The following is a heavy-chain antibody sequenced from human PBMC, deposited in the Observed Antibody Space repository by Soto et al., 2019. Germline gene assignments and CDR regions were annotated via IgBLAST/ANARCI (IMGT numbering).Heavy chain of an antibody. V-gene: IGHV5-51*01. CDR3: ARQAAGKLSPHVVFFHH. J-gene: IGHJ1*01. Sequence: GESLKISCKGSGYSFTNYWVGWVRQMPGKGLEWMGIIYPGDGDSDTRYSPSFQGQVTISTDKSISTAYLQWSSLKASDTAMYYCARQAAGKLSPHVVFFHHWGQGTLVTVSS. CDR1: GYSFTNYW. D-gene: IGHD6-19*01. CDR2: IYPGDGDSDT.